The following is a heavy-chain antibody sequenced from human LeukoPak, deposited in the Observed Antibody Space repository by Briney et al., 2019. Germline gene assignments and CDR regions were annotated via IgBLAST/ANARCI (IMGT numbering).Heavy chain of an antibody. CDR2: ISGSGGST. J-gene: IGHJ4*02. V-gene: IGHV3-23*01. CDR1: GFTFSSYA. Sequence: PGGSLRLSCAASGFTFSSYAMSWVRQAPGKGLEWVSAISGSGGSTYYADSVKGRFTISRDNSKNTLYLQMNSLRAEDTAVFYCAKTPQRYCSSTSCYMDYWGQGTLVTVSS. D-gene: IGHD2-2*02. CDR3: AKTPQRYCSSTSCYMDY.